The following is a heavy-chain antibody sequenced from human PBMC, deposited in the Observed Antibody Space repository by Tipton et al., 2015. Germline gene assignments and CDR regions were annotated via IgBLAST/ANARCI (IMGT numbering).Heavy chain of an antibody. CDR3: ARVLNGDHAGWFDP. CDR2: IYYSGST. CDR1: GGSISSSSYY. V-gene: IGHV4-39*07. Sequence: TLSLTCTVSGGSISSSSYYWGWIRQPPGKGLEWIGSIYYSGSTYYNPSLKSRVTISVDTSKNQFSLKLSSVTGADTALYYCARVLNGDHAGWFDPWGQGTLVTVSS. D-gene: IGHD4-17*01. J-gene: IGHJ5*02.